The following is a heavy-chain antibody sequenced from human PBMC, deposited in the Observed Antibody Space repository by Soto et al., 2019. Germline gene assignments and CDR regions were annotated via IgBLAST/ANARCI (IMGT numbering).Heavy chain of an antibody. CDR2: IYYSGST. J-gene: IGHJ4*02. V-gene: IGHV4-30-4*01. D-gene: IGHD6-6*01. Sequence: QVQLQESGPGLVKPSQTLSLTCTVSGGSISSGDYYWSWIRQPPGKGLEWIGYIYYSGSTYYNPSLKSRVTISVDTSKNQFSLKLSSVTAADTAVYYCARAFHDSSSSGDYFDYWGQGTLVTVSS. CDR3: ARAFHDSSSSGDYFDY. CDR1: GGSISSGDYY.